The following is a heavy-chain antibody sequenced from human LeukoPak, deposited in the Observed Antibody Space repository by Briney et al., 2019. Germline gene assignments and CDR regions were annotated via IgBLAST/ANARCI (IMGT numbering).Heavy chain of an antibody. CDR3: ASRGYCSGGSCPNYFDY. CDR2: IIPIFGTA. CDR1: GYTFTGQY. Sequence: ASVKVSCKTSGYTFTGQYLHWVRQAPGQGLEWMGGIIPIFGTANYAQKFQGRVTITADESTSTAYMELSSLRSEDTAVYYCASRGYCSGGSCPNYFDYWGQGTLVTVSS. D-gene: IGHD2-15*01. J-gene: IGHJ4*02. V-gene: IGHV1-69*13.